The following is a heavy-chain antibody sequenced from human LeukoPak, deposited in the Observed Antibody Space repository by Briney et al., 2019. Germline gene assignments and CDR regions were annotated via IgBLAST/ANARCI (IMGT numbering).Heavy chain of an antibody. V-gene: IGHV4-34*01. CDR2: INHSGST. J-gene: IGHJ4*02. D-gene: IGHD3-10*01. Sequence: PSETLSLTCAVYGGSFRGYYWSWIRQPPGKGLEWIGEINHSGSTNYNPSLKSRVTISVDTSKNQFSLKLSSVTAADTAVYYCARARPNMVRGVITPYFDYWGQGTLVTVSS. CDR3: ARARPNMVRGVITPYFDY. CDR1: GGSFRGYY.